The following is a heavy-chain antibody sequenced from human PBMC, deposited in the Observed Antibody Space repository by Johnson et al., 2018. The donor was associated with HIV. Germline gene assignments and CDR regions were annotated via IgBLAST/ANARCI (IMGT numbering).Heavy chain of an antibody. V-gene: IGHV3-11*04. CDR1: GFTFSDYY. CDR3: AKVHMYYDILTGYGAFDI. J-gene: IGHJ3*02. Sequence: QVKLVESGGGLVKPGGSLRLSCAASGFTFSDYYMNWVRQAPGKGLEWVSYISSSGTNINYADSVKGRFTISRDNAKNSLYLQMNSLRAEDTAVYYCAKVHMYYDILTGYGAFDIWGQGTMVTVSS. CDR2: ISSSGTNI. D-gene: IGHD3-9*01.